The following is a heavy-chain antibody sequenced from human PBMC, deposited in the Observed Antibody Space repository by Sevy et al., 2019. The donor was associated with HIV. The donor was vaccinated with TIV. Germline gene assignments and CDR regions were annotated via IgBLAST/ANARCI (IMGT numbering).Heavy chain of an antibody. V-gene: IGHV5-51*01. J-gene: IGHJ6*03. D-gene: IGHD6-13*01. Sequence: GESLKISCKGSGYSFTSNWIGWVRQTPGKGLEWMGIIYPGDSDTRYSPSSQGQVTISADKSISTAYLQWSSLKASDTAMYYCARHYSSSWYYYYMDVWGKGTTVTVSS. CDR2: IYPGDSDT. CDR3: ARHYSSSWYYYYMDV. CDR1: GYSFTSNW.